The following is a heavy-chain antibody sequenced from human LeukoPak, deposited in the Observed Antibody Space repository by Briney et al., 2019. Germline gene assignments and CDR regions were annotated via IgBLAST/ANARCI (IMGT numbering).Heavy chain of an antibody. CDR3: ARRSIGSGSYLGYFDY. CDR1: GFSFSTSN. CDR2: ISGSSSTI. Sequence: GGSLRLSCAAPGFSFSTSNMNWVRQAPGKGLEWVSYISGSSSTIYYADSVKGRFTISRDNAKNSLYLQMNSLRVDDTAVYYCARRSIGSGSYLGYFDYWGQGTLVTVSS. V-gene: IGHV3-48*04. J-gene: IGHJ4*02. D-gene: IGHD3-10*01.